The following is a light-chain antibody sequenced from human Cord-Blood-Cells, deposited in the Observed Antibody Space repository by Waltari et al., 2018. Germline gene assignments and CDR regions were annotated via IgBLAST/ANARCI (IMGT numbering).Light chain of an antibody. J-gene: IGLJ3*02. CDR1: SSDVGSYNL. CDR2: EGS. V-gene: IGLV2-23*01. Sequence: QSALTQPASVSGSPGQSITISCTGTSSDVGSYNLVSWYQQHPGKAPKLMIYEGSKRPSGVSNTFPGSKSGKTASLTIAGLQAEDEADYYCCSYAGSSTLVFGGGTKLTVL. CDR3: CSYAGSSTLV.